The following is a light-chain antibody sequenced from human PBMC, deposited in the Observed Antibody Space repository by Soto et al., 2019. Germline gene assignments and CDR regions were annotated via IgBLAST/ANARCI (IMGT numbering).Light chain of an antibody. J-gene: IGKJ1*01. CDR3: QQYNSYRA. Sequence: DIQMTQSPATLSASVGDRVTITCRASQSISSWLAWFQQKPGKAPKLLIHKASSLESGVPSRFSGSGYGTEFTLTSSSLQPYDFGTYYCQQYNSYRAFGQGTKVEIK. CDR2: KAS. CDR1: QSISSW. V-gene: IGKV1-5*03.